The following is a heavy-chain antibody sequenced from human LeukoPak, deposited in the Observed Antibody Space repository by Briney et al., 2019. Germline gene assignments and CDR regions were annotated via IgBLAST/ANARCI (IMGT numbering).Heavy chain of an antibody. CDR1: GFTFSSYA. CDR2: IWYDGSNK. Sequence: GGSLRLSCAVFGFTFSSYAMHWVRQAPGKGLEWVAVIWYDGSNKYYADSVKGRFTISGDNSKNTLYLQMNSLRAEDTAVYYCARDFPDCSSTSCHRGLDYWGQGTLVTVSS. V-gene: IGHV3-33*08. D-gene: IGHD2-2*01. J-gene: IGHJ4*02. CDR3: ARDFPDCSSTSCHRGLDY.